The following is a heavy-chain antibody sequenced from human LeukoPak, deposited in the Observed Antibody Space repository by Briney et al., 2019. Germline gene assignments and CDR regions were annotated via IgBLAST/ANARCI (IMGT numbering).Heavy chain of an antibody. Sequence: GGSLRLSCAASGFTFDDYAIHWVRQAPGKGLGWGSGISWNSGSISYADSVKGRFTISRDNAKNSLYLQMNSLRAEDTALYYCAKNRYSYGRYYFDYWGQGTLVTVSS. D-gene: IGHD5-18*01. CDR3: AKNRYSYGRYYFDY. CDR1: GFTFDDYA. CDR2: ISWNSGSI. J-gene: IGHJ4*02. V-gene: IGHV3-9*01.